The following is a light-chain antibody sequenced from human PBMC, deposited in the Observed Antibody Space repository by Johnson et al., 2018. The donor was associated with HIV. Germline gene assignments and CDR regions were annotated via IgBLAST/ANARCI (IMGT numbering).Light chain of an antibody. Sequence: QSVLTQPPSVSAAPGQKVTISCSGSSSNIENNFVSWYQQLPGTAPKVLIYENNKRPSGIPDRFAGSKSGTSATLGITGLQTGDEADYYCGAWDSSLSAYVFGTGTKVTVL. J-gene: IGLJ1*01. CDR2: ENN. V-gene: IGLV1-51*02. CDR1: SSNIENNF. CDR3: GAWDSSLSAYV.